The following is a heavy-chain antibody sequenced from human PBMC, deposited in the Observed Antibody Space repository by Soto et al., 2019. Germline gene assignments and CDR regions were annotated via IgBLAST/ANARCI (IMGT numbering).Heavy chain of an antibody. CDR3: AREGPNHRLS. J-gene: IGHJ1*01. V-gene: IGHV1-18*01. D-gene: IGHD3-16*02. Sequence: QVQLVQSGAEVKKPGASVKVSCKASAYTFTSYGFSWVRQAPGQGLEWMGWITAYNGNTKYAQKLQGRVTMTTDTSTSTAYMAVRTLSSDDPAVYYCAREGPNHRLSWGQGPLVTVSS. CDR2: ITAYNGNT. CDR1: AYTFTSYG.